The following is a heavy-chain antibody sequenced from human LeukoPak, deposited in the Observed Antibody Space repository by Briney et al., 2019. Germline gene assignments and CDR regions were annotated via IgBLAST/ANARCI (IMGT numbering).Heavy chain of an antibody. Sequence: SETLSLTCAVSGGSISSSFWWSWVRQPPGKGLEWIGEIYHSGSTNYKPSLRSRVTISVDKSKNQFSLKLSSVTAADTAVYYCARDASDSYALEAWFDPWGQGTLVTVSS. CDR2: IYHSGST. V-gene: IGHV4-4*02. J-gene: IGHJ5*02. D-gene: IGHD5-18*01. CDR3: ARDASDSYALEAWFDP. CDR1: GGSISSSFW.